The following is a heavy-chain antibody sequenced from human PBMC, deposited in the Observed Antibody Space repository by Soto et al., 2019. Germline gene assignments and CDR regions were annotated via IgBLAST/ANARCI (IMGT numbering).Heavy chain of an antibody. CDR3: AGSPGLSRISGTTLGA. J-gene: IGHJ5*01. CDR1: AFTLSSYW. CDR2: INGDGSST. V-gene: IGHV3-74*01. D-gene: IGHD1-7*01. Sequence: GGSLRLSCAASAFTLSSYWIYWVCQIPVKGLVWVSRINGDGSSTSYANSVKGRFTISRDNAKNMLYLQVNSLRADDTAVYYCAGSPGLSRISGTTLGAWGQGTLVTVSS.